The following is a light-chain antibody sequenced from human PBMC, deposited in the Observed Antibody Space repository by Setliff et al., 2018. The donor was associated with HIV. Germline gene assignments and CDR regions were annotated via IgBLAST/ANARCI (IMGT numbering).Light chain of an antibody. J-gene: IGLJ2*01. CDR3: SSFAGTYSLVV. Sequence: ALAQPASVSGSPGQSITISCTGTNSDVGGYNYVSWYQHHPGKAPKLMIFAVSNRPSGVSHRFSGSKSGNTASLTISGLQAEDEGDYYCSSFAGTYSLVVFGGGTKGTV. CDR1: NSDVGGYNY. CDR2: AVS. V-gene: IGLV2-14*01.